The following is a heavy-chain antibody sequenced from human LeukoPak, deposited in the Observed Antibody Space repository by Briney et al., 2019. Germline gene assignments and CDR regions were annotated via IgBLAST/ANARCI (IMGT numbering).Heavy chain of an antibody. D-gene: IGHD2-2*01. CDR1: GGTFSSYA. CDR3: AITEFIGYCSSTSCPFDY. J-gene: IGHJ4*02. V-gene: IGHV1-69*13. CDR2: IIPIFGTA. Sequence: SVKVSCKASGGTFSSYAISWVRQAPGQGLEWMGGIIPIFGTANYAQKFQGRVTITADESTSTAYMEPSSLRSEDTAVYYCAITEFIGYCSSTSCPFDYWGQGTLVTVSS.